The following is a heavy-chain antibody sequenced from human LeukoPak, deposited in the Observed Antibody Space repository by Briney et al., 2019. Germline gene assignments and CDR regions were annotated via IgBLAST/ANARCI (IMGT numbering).Heavy chain of an antibody. J-gene: IGHJ4*02. CDR1: GFTVSNNY. Sequence: GGSLRLSCAASGFTVSNNYMSWVRQAPGKGLEWVSVIYSGGSTYYADSVKGRFTISRDTSKNTLYLQMNSLRAEDTAVYYCAKDEDFGLLPFDYWGQGTLVTVSS. CDR2: IYSGGST. CDR3: AKDEDFGLLPFDY. D-gene: IGHD1-26*01. V-gene: IGHV3-53*01.